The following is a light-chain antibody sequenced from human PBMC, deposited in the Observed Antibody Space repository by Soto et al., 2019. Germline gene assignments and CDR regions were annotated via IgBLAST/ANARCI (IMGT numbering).Light chain of an antibody. J-gene: IGLJ1*01. Sequence: QSVLTQPASVSGSAGQSITISCTGTSSDVGGYNYVSWYQQHPGKAPKLMIYDVSNRPSGVSNRFSGSKSGNKASLTISGLQAEDEADYYCSSYTSSSTLYVFGTGTKLTVL. CDR3: SSYTSSSTLYV. V-gene: IGLV2-14*01. CDR1: SSDVGGYNY. CDR2: DVS.